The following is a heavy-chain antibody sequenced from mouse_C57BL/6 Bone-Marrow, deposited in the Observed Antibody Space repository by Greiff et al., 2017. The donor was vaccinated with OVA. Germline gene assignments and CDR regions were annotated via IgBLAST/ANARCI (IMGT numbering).Heavy chain of an antibody. CDR2: MDPETGGT. Sequence: QVQLKQSGAELVRPGASVTLSCKASGYTFTDYEMHWVKQTPVHGLEWIGAMDPETGGTAYNQKFKGKAILTADKSSSTAYMELRSLTSEDSAVYYCTRSGLLRSYFDYWGQGTTLTVSS. D-gene: IGHD1-1*01. CDR3: TRSGLLRSYFDY. CDR1: GYTFTDYE. V-gene: IGHV1-15*01. J-gene: IGHJ2*01.